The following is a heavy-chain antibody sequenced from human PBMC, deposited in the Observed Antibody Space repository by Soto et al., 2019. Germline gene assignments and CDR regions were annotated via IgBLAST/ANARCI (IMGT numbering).Heavy chain of an antibody. V-gene: IGHV3-30*19. D-gene: IGHD3-10*01. Sequence: GGSLRLSCAASGFTFSSYGMHWVRQAPGKGLEWVAVISYHGSNKYYADSVKGRFTISRDNSKNTLYLQMNSLRAEDTAVYYCARLRYYGSGSYSDYWGQGTLVTVSS. CDR1: GFTFSSYG. J-gene: IGHJ4*02. CDR3: ARLRYYGSGSYSDY. CDR2: ISYHGSNK.